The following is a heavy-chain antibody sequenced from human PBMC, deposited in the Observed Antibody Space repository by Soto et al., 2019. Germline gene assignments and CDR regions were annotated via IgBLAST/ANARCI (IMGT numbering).Heavy chain of an antibody. CDR1: GGTFSSYT. CDR3: ARTSDCSGGSCYPTDY. J-gene: IGHJ4*02. V-gene: IGHV1-69*02. D-gene: IGHD2-15*01. Sequence: QVQLVQSGAEVKKPVSSVKVSCKASGGTFSSYTISWVRQAPGQGLEWMGRIIPILGIANYAQKFQGRVTITADKSTSTAYMELSSLRSEDTAVYYCARTSDCSGGSCYPTDYWGQGTLVTVSS. CDR2: IIPILGIA.